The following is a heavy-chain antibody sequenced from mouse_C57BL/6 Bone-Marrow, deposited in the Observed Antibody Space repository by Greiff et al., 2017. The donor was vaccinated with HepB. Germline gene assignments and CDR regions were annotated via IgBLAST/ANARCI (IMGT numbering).Heavy chain of an antibody. Sequence: QVQLKQSGAELVRPGASVTLSCKASGYTFTDYEMHWVKQTPVHGLEWIGAIDPETGGTAYNQKFKGKAILTADKSSSTAYMELRSLTSEDSAVYYCTRSGSSGYVMDYWGQGTSVTVSS. CDR3: TRSGSSGYVMDY. V-gene: IGHV1-15*01. J-gene: IGHJ4*01. D-gene: IGHD3-2*02. CDR2: IDPETGGT. CDR1: GYTFTDYE.